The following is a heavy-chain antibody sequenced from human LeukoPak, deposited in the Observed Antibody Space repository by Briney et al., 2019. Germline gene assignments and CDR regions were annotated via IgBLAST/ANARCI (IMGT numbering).Heavy chain of an antibody. V-gene: IGHV4-59*08. CDR1: GGSISSYY. D-gene: IGHD2-15*01. CDR3: VRSSTYHLFDD. CDR2: MYYSGST. Sequence: SETLSLTCTVSGGSISSYYCSWIRQPPGKGLEWIGYMYYSGSTNYNPSLKSRVTISVDMSKNQFSLKLSSVTAADTAVYYCVRSSTYHLFDDWGQGTLVTISS. J-gene: IGHJ4*02.